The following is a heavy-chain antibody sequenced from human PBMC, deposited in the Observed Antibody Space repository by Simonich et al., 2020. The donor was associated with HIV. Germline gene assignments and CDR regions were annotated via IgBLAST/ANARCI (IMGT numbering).Heavy chain of an antibody. J-gene: IGHJ4*02. CDR3: ARDACRGGTCSFDY. V-gene: IGHV1-2*02. CDR1: GYTFTAYY. D-gene: IGHD2-15*01. Sequence: QVQLVQSGAEVKKPGASVKVSCKTSGYTFTAYYMHWVRQAPGQGLEWMGWINPSGGGKYDVKNFQGRVTMTRDTSISTAYMELSRLRSDDTAVYYCARDACRGGTCSFDYWGQGTLVTVSS. CDR2: INPSGGGK.